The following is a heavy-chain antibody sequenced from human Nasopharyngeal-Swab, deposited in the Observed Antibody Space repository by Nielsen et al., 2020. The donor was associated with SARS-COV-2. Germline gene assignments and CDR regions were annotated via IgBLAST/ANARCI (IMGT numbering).Heavy chain of an antibody. D-gene: IGHD1-7*01. Sequence: GGSLRLSCAASGFTFSASGMSWVRMAPGKGLEWVSGISRSGGSVDYAGAVKGRFTTSSDNSKNMVFLQMDSLRVKDTAVYYGVKGTTAPDIWGQGTLVTVSS. CDR2: ISRSGGSV. J-gene: IGHJ4*02. CDR1: GFTFSASG. CDR3: VKGTTAPDI. V-gene: IGHV3-23*01.